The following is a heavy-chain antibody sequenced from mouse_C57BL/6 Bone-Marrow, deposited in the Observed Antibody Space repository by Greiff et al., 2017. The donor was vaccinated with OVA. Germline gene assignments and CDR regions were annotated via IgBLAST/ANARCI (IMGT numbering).Heavy chain of an antibody. CDR3: TRGTVVAHWYFDV. Sequence: EVQLQQSGGGLVQPGGSMKLSCAASGFTFSDAWMDWVRQSPEKGLEWVAEIRNKANNHATYYAESVKGRFTISRDDSKSSVYLQMNSLRAEDTGIYYCTRGTVVAHWYFDVWGTGTTVTVSS. D-gene: IGHD1-1*01. CDR2: IRNKANNHAT. V-gene: IGHV6-6*01. J-gene: IGHJ1*03. CDR1: GFTFSDAW.